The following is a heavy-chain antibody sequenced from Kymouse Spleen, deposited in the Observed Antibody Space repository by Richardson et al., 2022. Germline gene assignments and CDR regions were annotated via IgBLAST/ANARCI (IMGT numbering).Heavy chain of an antibody. CDR1: GGSFSGYY. J-gene: IGHJ6*02. CDR3: ARGRGTGTHYYYYGMDV. V-gene: IGHV4-34*01. CDR2: INHSGST. Sequence: QVQLQQWGAGLLKPSETLSLTCAVYGGSFSGYYWSWIRQPPGKGLEWIGEINHSGSTNYNPSLKSRVTISVDTSKNQFSLKLSSVTAADTAVYYCARGRGTGTHYYYYGMDVWGQGTTVTVSS. D-gene: IGHD1-7*01.